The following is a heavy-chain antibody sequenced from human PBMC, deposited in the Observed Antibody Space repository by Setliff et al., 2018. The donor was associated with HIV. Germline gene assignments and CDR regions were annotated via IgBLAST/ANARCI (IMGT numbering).Heavy chain of an antibody. V-gene: IGHV4-31*03. CDR1: GGSISSGGYY. D-gene: IGHD6-6*01. CDR2: IYYSGST. CDR3: ARCGVAAARPHWFDP. Sequence: PSETLSLTCTVSGGSISSGGYYWSWIRQHPGKGLEWIGYIYYSGSTYYNPSLKSRVTISVDTSKNQFSLKLSSVTAADTAVYYCARCGVAAARPHWFDPWGQGTLVTVSS. J-gene: IGHJ5*02.